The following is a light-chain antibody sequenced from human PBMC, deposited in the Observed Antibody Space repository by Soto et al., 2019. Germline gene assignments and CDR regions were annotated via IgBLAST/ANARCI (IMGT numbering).Light chain of an antibody. CDR2: GAS. J-gene: IGKJ5*01. V-gene: IGKV3-20*01. CDR1: QTITNDY. CDR3: QQYGSSPST. Sequence: EIVLTQSPGTLSLSPGEGASPCFRASQTITNDYLAWYQQRPGQAPRLLIYGASSRATGIPDRFSGSGSGTDFTLTISRLEPEDFAVYYCQQYGSSPSTFGQGTRLEIK.